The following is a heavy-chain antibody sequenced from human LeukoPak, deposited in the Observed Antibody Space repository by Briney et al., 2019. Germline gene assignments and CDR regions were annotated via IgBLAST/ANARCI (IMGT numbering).Heavy chain of an antibody. CDR2: INHSGST. V-gene: IGHV4-34*01. CDR1: GGSFSGYH. D-gene: IGHD2-2*01. Sequence: SETLSLTCAVYGGSFSGYHWSWIRQPPGKGLEWIGEINHSGSTNYSPSLKSRVTISVDTSKNQFSLKLSSVTAADTAVYYCARAGVVPAAIIDYWGQGTLVTVSS. CDR3: ARAGVVPAAIIDY. J-gene: IGHJ4*02.